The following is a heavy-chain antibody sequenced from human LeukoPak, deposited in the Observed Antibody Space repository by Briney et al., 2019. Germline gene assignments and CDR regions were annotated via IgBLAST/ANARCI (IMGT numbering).Heavy chain of an antibody. CDR1: GFTFDDYG. D-gene: IGHD3-10*01. Sequence: GGSLRLSCAASGFTFDDYGMSWVRQAPGKGLEWVSGINWNGGSTGYADSVKGRSTISRDNAKNSLYLQMNSLRAEDTALYHCARAYGSGSYYEDYWGQGTLVTVSS. V-gene: IGHV3-20*01. CDR2: INWNGGST. J-gene: IGHJ4*02. CDR3: ARAYGSGSYYEDY.